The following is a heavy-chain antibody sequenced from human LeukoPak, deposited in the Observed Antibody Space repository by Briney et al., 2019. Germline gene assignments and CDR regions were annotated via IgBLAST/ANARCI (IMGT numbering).Heavy chain of an antibody. Sequence: GGSLRLSCAASGFTFSSYFMNWVRQAPGKGLEWVAFIRYDGSNKYYADSVKGRFTISRDNSKNTLYLQMNSLRAEDTAVYYCAKDGEAHYDILTGYSDGYYFDYWGQGTLVTVSS. D-gene: IGHD3-9*01. CDR2: IRYDGSNK. CDR1: GFTFSSYF. J-gene: IGHJ4*02. V-gene: IGHV3-30*02. CDR3: AKDGEAHYDILTGYSDGYYFDY.